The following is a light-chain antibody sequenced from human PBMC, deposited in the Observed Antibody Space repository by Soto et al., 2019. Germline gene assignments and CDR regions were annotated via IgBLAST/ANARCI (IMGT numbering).Light chain of an antibody. CDR1: QGIDNY. J-gene: IGKJ4*01. Sequence: DIQMTQSPSAISASVGDIVTITCRASQGIDNYLAWFQQKPGKVPQRLIYADSTLQSGVPSRLSGSGSGTELNLTISRLQPEDFATYYCLKHRSYPLTFGGGTKVDIK. V-gene: IGKV1-17*03. CDR3: LKHRSYPLT. CDR2: ADS.